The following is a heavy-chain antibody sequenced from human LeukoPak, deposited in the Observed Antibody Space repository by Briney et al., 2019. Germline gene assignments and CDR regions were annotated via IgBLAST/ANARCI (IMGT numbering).Heavy chain of an antibody. CDR3: ARSAVAGTYWFDP. CDR1: GFTVSSNY. V-gene: IGHV3-53*01. CDR2: IYSGGST. D-gene: IGHD6-19*01. Sequence: GGSLRLSCAASGFTVSSNYMSWVRQAPGKGLEWVSIIYSGGSTFYADSVKGRFTISRDNSKNTLYLQMNSLRAEDTAVYYCARSAVAGTYWFDPWSQGTLVTVSS. J-gene: IGHJ5*02.